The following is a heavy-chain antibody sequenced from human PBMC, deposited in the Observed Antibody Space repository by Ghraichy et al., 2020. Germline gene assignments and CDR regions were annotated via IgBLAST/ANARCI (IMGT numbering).Heavy chain of an antibody. CDR2: IYYTGST. D-gene: IGHD3-22*01. J-gene: IGHJ4*02. Sequence: SQTLSLTCTVSGDAINSGDHYWNWIRRLPGKGLEWIGYIYYTGSTHYNPSLRGRVTMSVDTPKSQFSLKLSSVAAADTAVYYCARRGDYYDSSAYHYYFDYWGQGTLVTVSS. CDR3: ARRGDYYDSSAYHYYFDY. CDR1: GDAINSGDHY. V-gene: IGHV4-31*03.